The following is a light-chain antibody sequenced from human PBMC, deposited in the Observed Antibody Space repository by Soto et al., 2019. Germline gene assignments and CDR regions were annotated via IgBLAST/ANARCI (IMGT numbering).Light chain of an antibody. CDR2: DSS. V-gene: IGKV3-11*01. CDR3: QQRSVWPPA. Sequence: EIVLTQSPDTLSLSPGESAALSCRASANVFTSLGWYQQKPGQAPRLLIFDSSVRATGVPARFSGSGSGTDFTLTISSLEPEDFALYFCQQRSVWPPAFGQGTKLEFK. J-gene: IGKJ2*01. CDR1: ANVFTS.